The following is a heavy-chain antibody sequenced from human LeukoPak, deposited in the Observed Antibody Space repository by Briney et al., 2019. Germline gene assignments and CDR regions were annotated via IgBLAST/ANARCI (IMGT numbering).Heavy chain of an antibody. J-gene: IGHJ4*02. V-gene: IGHV1-46*01. CDR2: INPSGGST. Sequence: ASVKVSCKASGYTFTSYYMHWVRQAPGQGLEWMGIINPSGGSTSYAQKFQGRVTITRDTSASTAYMELSSLRSEDTAVYYCARDGASAQQLGFDYWGQGTLVTVSS. CDR3: ARDGASAQQLGFDY. CDR1: GYTFTSYY. D-gene: IGHD6-13*01.